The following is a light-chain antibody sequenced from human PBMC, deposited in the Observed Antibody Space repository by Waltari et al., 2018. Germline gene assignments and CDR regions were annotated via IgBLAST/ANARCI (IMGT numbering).Light chain of an antibody. CDR1: QSISSY. V-gene: IGKV1-39*01. CDR3: QQSYNDPLT. CDR2: AAS. J-gene: IGKJ4*01. Sequence: DIQMTQSPSSLSASVGDRVTITCRASQSISSYLNWYQQKPGIAPKVLIYAASSLQSGVPSRFSGSGSGRDFTLIISSLQPEDFATYFCQQSYNDPLTFGGGTKMEIK.